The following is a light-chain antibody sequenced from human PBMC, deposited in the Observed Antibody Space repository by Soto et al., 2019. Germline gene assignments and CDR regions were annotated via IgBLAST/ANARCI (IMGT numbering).Light chain of an antibody. CDR1: QTFSNSF. Sequence: EIVLTQSPGTLSLSPGERATLSCRASQTFSNSFLSWFQQIPGQAPRLLIYGASMRATGIPDRFSGSGSGTDFTLTISSLEPEDFAVYYCQQRSNWPPITFGQGTRLEIK. J-gene: IGKJ5*01. V-gene: IGKV3D-20*02. CDR2: GAS. CDR3: QQRSNWPPIT.